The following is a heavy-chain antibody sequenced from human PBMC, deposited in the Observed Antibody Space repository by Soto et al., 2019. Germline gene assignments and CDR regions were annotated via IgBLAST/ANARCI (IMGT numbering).Heavy chain of an antibody. V-gene: IGHV3-30-3*01. CDR3: AKDSYSSGSDY. CDR2: ISYDGSNE. J-gene: IGHJ4*02. CDR1: GFTFSNFA. D-gene: IGHD6-19*01. Sequence: GGSLRLSCAASGFTFSNFAIHWVRQAPGKGLEWVAVISYDGSNEYYADSVKGRFTISRDTAKNTVYLQMNSLRAEDTAVYYCAKDSYSSGSDYWGQGTLVTVSS.